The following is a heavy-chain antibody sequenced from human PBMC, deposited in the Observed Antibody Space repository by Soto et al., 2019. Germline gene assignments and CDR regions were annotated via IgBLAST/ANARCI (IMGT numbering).Heavy chain of an antibody. J-gene: IGHJ4*01. CDR2: ISPDGGNQ. CDR3: ARENSRIAPRLFQH. V-gene: IGHV3-30-3*01. D-gene: IGHD6-6*01. CDR1: GFIFSDYA. Sequence: GGSLRLSCVASGFIFSDYAMHWARQAPGKGLVWVALISPDGGNQYYSESAKGRFTISRDNSKNTLYLQMNDLRPDDTALYYCARENSRIAPRLFQHWGQGSLVTVSS.